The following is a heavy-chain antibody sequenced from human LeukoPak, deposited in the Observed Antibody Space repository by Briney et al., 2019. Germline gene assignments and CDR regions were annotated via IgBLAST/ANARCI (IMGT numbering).Heavy chain of an antibody. CDR1: GGSISSYY. CDR3: ASHGSSGHDPLT. J-gene: IGHJ4*02. CDR2: IYYTGST. D-gene: IGHD5-12*01. Sequence: SETLSLTCTVSGGSISSYYWSWIRRPPGKGLEWIGYIYYTGSTSYNPSLKSRVTISLDTSKSQCSPRLTSVTAADTAVYYCASHGSSGHDPLTWGQGTLVTVSS. V-gene: IGHV4-59*08.